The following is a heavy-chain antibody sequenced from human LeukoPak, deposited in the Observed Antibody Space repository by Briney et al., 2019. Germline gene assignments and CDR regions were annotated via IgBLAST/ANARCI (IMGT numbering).Heavy chain of an antibody. J-gene: IGHJ4*02. V-gene: IGHV3-20*04. CDR1: GFTFDDYG. CDR2: INWNGGST. D-gene: IGHD7-27*01. Sequence: GGSLRLSCAASGFTFDDYGMSWVRQAPGKGLEWVSGINWNGGSTGYADSVKGRFTISRDNAKNSLYLQMNSLRAEDTALYYCARDPDRWLQTGDYFDYWGQGTLVTVSS. CDR3: ARDPDRWLQTGDYFDY.